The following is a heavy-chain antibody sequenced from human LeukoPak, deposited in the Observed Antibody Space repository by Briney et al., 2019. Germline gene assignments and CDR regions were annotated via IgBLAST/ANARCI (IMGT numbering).Heavy chain of an antibody. CDR3: ARDSSGWFSEEDYNWFDP. CDR2: TNPNSGGT. J-gene: IGHJ5*02. Sequence: ASVRVSCKASEYSFTGYFMHWVRQAPGQGLEWMGWTNPNSGGTNYAQKFQGRVTMTRDTSISTAYMELSRLRSDDTAVYYCARDSSGWFSEEDYNWFDPWGQGTLVTVSS. V-gene: IGHV1-2*02. D-gene: IGHD6-19*01. CDR1: EYSFTGYF.